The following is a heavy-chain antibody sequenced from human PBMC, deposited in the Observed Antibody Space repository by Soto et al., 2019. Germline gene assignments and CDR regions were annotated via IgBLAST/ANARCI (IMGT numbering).Heavy chain of an antibody. CDR1: GGSISSGNYC. CDR3: ARDLDTATYFDY. J-gene: IGHJ4*01. V-gene: IGHV4-30-4*01. Sequence: LSLTCTVSGGSISSGNYCWSWIRQPPGKGLEWIGFIHYSGSSYYNPSLKSRVTISVDTSKNQFSLKLDSVTAADTAVYYCARDLDTATYFDYWGHGTLVTVSS. CDR2: IHYSGSS. D-gene: IGHD5-18*01.